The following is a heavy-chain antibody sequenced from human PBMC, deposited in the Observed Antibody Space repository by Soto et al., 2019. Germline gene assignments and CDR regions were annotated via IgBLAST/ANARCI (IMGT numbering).Heavy chain of an antibody. D-gene: IGHD1-26*01. V-gene: IGHV1-2*02. CDR1: GYTFTGYY. J-gene: IGHJ5*02. CDR3: ARSGSYMYNWFDP. Sequence: ASVTGSFTASGYTFTGYYMHWVRQAPGQGLEWMGWINPNSGGTNYAQKFQGRVTMTRDTSISTAYMELSRLRSDDTAVYYCARSGSYMYNWFDPWGQGTLVTAPQ. CDR2: INPNSGGT.